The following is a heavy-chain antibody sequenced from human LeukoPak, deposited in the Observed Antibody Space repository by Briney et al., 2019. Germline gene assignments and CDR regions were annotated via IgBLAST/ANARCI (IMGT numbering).Heavy chain of an antibody. CDR2: IYYSGST. Sequence: SETLSLTCTVSGGSISSSSYYWGWIRQPPGKGLEWIGSIYYSGSTYYNPSLKSRVTISVDTSKNQFSLKLSSVTAADTAVYYCARAWRYDSSGYEVDYWGQGTLVTVSS. J-gene: IGHJ4*02. V-gene: IGHV4-39*07. D-gene: IGHD3-22*01. CDR1: GGSISSSSYY. CDR3: ARAWRYDSSGYEVDY.